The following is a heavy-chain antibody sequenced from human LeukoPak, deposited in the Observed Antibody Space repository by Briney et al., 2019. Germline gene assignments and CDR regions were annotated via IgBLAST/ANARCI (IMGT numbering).Heavy chain of an antibody. CDR2: FDTGFGT. D-gene: IGHD6-19*01. J-gene: IGHJ4*02. CDR1: GFTFSTAS. CDR3: ARSSGWWSLDY. V-gene: IGHV3-23*01. Sequence: GGSLRLSCAASGFTFSTASLHWVRQAPGRGLEWVSAFDTGFGTYYPDSLKGRFTISRDNSKNTLFLRMNSLRAEDTAVYYCARSSGWWSLDYWGQGTLVTASS.